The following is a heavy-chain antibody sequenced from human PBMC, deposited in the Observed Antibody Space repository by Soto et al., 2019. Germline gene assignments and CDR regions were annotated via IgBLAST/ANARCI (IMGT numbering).Heavy chain of an antibody. Sequence: PGGSLRLSCSASGFTFSSYAMHWVRQAPGKGLEYVSAISSNGGSTYYADSVKGRFTISRDNSKNTLYLQMSSLRAEDTAVYYCVKFDGADVVVVAAGDAFDIWGQGTMVTVSS. D-gene: IGHD2-15*01. J-gene: IGHJ3*02. CDR3: VKFDGADVVVVAAGDAFDI. V-gene: IGHV3-64D*06. CDR2: ISSNGGST. CDR1: GFTFSSYA.